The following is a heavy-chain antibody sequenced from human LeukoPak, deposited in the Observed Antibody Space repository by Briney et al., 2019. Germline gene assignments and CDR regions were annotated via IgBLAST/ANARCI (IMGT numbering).Heavy chain of an antibody. CDR3: AKDPSSEIVVALGAFDI. Sequence: QSGRSLRLSCAASGFTFSSYGMHWVRQAPGKGLEWVAVISYDGSNKYYADSVKGRFTISRDNSKNTLYLQMNSLRAEDTAVYYRAKDPSSEIVVALGAFDIWGQGTMVTVSS. CDR2: ISYDGSNK. CDR1: GFTFSSYG. D-gene: IGHD3-22*01. V-gene: IGHV3-30*18. J-gene: IGHJ3*02.